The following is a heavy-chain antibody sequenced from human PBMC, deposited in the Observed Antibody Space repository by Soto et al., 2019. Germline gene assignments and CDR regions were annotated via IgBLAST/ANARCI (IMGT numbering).Heavy chain of an antibody. V-gene: IGHV4-4*07. J-gene: IGHJ5*02. CDR2: IYATGTT. CDR1: GASISCFY. Sequence: SETLPLTFTVSGASISCFYWSWIRKSSGKGLEWIGRIYATGTTDYNPSLKSRVMMSVDTSKKQFSLKLRSVTAADTAVYYCVRDGTKTLRDWFDPWGQGISVPVYS. CDR3: VRDGTKTLRDWFDP. D-gene: IGHD1-1*01.